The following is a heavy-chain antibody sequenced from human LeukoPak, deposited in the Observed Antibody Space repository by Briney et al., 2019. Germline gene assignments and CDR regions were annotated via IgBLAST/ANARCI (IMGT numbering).Heavy chain of an antibody. CDR3: ARGYSSSSVGSFDI. D-gene: IGHD6-6*01. CDR1: GYTFTSYA. CDR2: ISAYNGNT. V-gene: IGHV1-18*01. Sequence: ASVKVSCKASGYTFTSYAMNWVRQAPGQGLEWMGWISAYNGNTNYAQKLQGRVTMTTDTSTSTAYMELRSLRSDDTAVYYCARGYSSSSVGSFDIWGQGTMVTVSS. J-gene: IGHJ3*02.